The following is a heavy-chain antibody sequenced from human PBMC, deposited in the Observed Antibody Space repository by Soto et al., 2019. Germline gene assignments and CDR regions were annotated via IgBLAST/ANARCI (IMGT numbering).Heavy chain of an antibody. CDR1: GGSISSGGYS. CDR2: IYHSGST. D-gene: IGHD3-10*01. J-gene: IGHJ3*02. V-gene: IGHV4-30-2*01. CDR3: ASALGDAFDI. Sequence: SETLSLTCAVSGGSISSGGYSWSWIRQPPGKGLEWIGYIYHSGSTYYNPSLKSRVTISVDRSKNQFSLKLSSVTAADTAVYYCASALGDAFDIWGQGTMVTV.